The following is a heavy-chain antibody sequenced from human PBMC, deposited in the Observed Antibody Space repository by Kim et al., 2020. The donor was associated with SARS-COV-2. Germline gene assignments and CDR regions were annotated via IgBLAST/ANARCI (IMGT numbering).Heavy chain of an antibody. D-gene: IGHD5-12*01. CDR3: ARRLYSGYDWGAFDI. CDR2: IYPGDSDT. J-gene: IGHJ3*02. CDR1: GYIFTSYW. Sequence: GESLQISCKGSGYIFTSYWIGWVRQMPGKGLEWMGIIYPGDSDTRYSPSFQGQVTISADKSISTAYLQWSSLKASDTAMYYCARRLYSGYDWGAFDIWGQGTMVTVSS. V-gene: IGHV5-51*01.